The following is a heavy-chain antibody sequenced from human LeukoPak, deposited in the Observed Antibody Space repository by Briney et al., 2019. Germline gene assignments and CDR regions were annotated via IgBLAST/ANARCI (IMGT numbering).Heavy chain of an antibody. D-gene: IGHD4-17*01. V-gene: IGHV1-2*02. CDR2: INPNSGGT. Sequence: ASVKVSCKASGYTFTGYYMHWVRQAPGQGLEWMGWINPNSGGTNYAQKFQGRVTMTRDTSISTAYMELSRLRSDDTAVYYCARLTRLGYAEYVEYFQHWGQGTLVTVSS. J-gene: IGHJ1*01. CDR1: GYTFTGYY. CDR3: ARLTRLGYAEYVEYFQH.